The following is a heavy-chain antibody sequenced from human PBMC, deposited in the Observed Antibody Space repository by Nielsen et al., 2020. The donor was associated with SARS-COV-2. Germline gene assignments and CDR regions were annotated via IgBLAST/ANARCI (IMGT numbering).Heavy chain of an antibody. CDR3: ARAPERDCSGGSCYHIHFDY. V-gene: IGHV1-3*01. CDR1: GYTFTSYA. J-gene: IGHJ4*02. D-gene: IGHD2-15*01. Sequence: ASVKVSCKASGYTFTSYAMHWVRQAPGQRLEWMGWINAGNGDTKYSQKFQGRVTITRDTSASTAYMELSSLRSEDAAVYYCARAPERDCSGGSCYHIHFDYWGQGTLVTVSS. CDR2: INAGNGDT.